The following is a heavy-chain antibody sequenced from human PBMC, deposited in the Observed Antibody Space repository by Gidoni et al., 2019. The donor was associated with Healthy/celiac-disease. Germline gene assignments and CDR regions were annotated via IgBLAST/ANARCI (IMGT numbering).Heavy chain of an antibody. CDR2: IYSGGST. V-gene: IGHV3-53*01. D-gene: IGHD6-19*01. Sequence: EVQLVESGGGLIQPGGSLRLSGEASGFTVGSNYMSWVRQAPGKGLEWVSVIYSGGSTYYADSVKGRFTISRDNSKNTLYLQMNSLRAEDTAVYYCARSIAVAGGIDYWGQGTLVTVSS. CDR3: ARSIAVAGGIDY. J-gene: IGHJ4*02. CDR1: GFTVGSNY.